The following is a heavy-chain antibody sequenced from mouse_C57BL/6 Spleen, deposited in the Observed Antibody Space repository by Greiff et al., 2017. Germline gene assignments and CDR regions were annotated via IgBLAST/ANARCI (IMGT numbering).Heavy chain of an antibody. Sequence: EVQLVESGGGLVQPGGSLSLSCAASGFTFTDYYMSWVRQPPGKALEWLGFIRNKANGYTTEYSASVKGRFTISRDNSQSILYLQMNALRAEDSATYYCARYRTYYTIFYAMDYWGQGTSVTVSS. CDR2: IRNKANGYTT. J-gene: IGHJ4*01. CDR3: ARYRTYYTIFYAMDY. V-gene: IGHV7-3*01. D-gene: IGHD2-12*01. CDR1: GFTFTDYY.